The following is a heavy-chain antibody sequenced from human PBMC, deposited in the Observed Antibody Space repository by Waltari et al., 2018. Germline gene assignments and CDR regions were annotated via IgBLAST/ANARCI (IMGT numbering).Heavy chain of an antibody. Sequence: QVQLQESGPGLVKPSETLSLTCTVSGGSISSYYWSWIRQPPGTGLEWIGYIYSSGTTNNNPYLKSRVTISVDTSKNQFSLKLSSVTAADTAVYYCARDRYCSGGSCYGGGGAFDIWGQGTMVTVSS. CDR3: ARDRYCSGGSCYGGGGAFDI. CDR1: GGSISSYY. CDR2: IYSSGTT. J-gene: IGHJ3*02. V-gene: IGHV4-59*01. D-gene: IGHD2-15*01.